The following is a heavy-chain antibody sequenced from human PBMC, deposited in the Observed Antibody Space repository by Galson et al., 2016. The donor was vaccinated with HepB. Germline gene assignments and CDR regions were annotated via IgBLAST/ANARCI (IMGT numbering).Heavy chain of an antibody. CDR1: GLTFSKYW. D-gene: IGHD1-26*01. V-gene: IGHV3-74*01. J-gene: IGHJ4*02. CDR3: VADFVGPDDY. Sequence: SLRLSCAFSGLTFSKYWMHWVRQVPGKGLVWVARLNPGVSRTDHADSVKGRFTISKDNAKNTLYLQMNSLRVEDTAVYYCVADFVGPDDYWGQGTMVTVSS. CDR2: LNPGVSRT.